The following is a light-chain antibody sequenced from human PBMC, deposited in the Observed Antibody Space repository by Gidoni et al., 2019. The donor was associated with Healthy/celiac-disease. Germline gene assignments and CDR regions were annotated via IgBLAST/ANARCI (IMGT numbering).Light chain of an antibody. J-gene: IGLJ1*01. CDR3: QAWDSSAPYV. CDR2: QDS. Sequence: SYELTQPPSVPVSPGQTASITCSGDKLGDKYACWYQQQPGQSPVLVIYQDSKRPSGIPERFSGSNSGNTATLTISGTQAMDEADYYCQAWDSSAPYVFGTGTKVTVL. V-gene: IGLV3-1*01. CDR1: KLGDKY.